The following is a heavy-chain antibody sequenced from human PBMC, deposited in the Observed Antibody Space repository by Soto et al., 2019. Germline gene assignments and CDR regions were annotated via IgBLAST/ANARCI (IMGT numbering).Heavy chain of an antibody. CDR2: INHNGDT. Sequence: VQLQQWGAGLLKPSETLSLTCAAHGGSFSGFQWCWIRQPPGKGLEFIGEINHNGDTNYNPSLQSRVTMSLDTSTRECSLRLTPVTAGHTAIYYSAREWVYCDVIRCLPLFYYWVQGVPVPVSS. V-gene: IGHV4-34*01. J-gene: IGHJ4*02. D-gene: IGHD2-21*01. CDR1: GGSFSGFQ. CDR3: AREWVYCDVIRCLPLFYY.